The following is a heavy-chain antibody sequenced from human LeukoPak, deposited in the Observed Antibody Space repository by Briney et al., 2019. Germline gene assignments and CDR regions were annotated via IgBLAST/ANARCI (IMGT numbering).Heavy chain of an antibody. Sequence: ASVKVSCTASGYTFTGYYMHWVRQAPGQGLEWMGWINPNSGGTNYAQKFQGRVTMTRDTSISTAYMELSRLRSDDTAVYYCARGLGSGSYFRRRAFDIWGQGTMVTVSS. CDR1: GYTFTGYY. J-gene: IGHJ3*02. CDR3: ARGLGSGSYFRRRAFDI. CDR2: INPNSGGT. D-gene: IGHD3-10*01. V-gene: IGHV1-2*02.